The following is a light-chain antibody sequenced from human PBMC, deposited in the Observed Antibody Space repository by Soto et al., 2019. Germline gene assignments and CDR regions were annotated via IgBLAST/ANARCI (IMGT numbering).Light chain of an antibody. CDR2: AAS. Sequence: DIQMTQSPSSLSASVGDRVTITCRASQSISSYLNWYQQKPGKAPKLLIYAASSLQSGVPSRFSVSGSRPEFTLTISSLQPDNFATYYCQQSYRTMYT. J-gene: IGKJ2*01. CDR1: QSISSY. CDR3: QQSYRTMYT. V-gene: IGKV1-39*01.